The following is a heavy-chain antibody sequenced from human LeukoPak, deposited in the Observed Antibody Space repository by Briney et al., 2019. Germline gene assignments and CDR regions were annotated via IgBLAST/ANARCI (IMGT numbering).Heavy chain of an antibody. CDR3: ARFPRYCSGGSCYSGLGY. D-gene: IGHD2-15*01. V-gene: IGHV4-34*01. CDR2: INHSGST. CDR1: GGSFSGYY. Sequence: SETLSLTCAVYGGSFSGYYWSWIRQPPGKGLEWLGEINHSGSTNYNPSLKSRVTISVDTSKNQFSLKLSSVTAADTAVYYCARFPRYCSGGSCYSGLGYWGQGTLVTVSS. J-gene: IGHJ4*02.